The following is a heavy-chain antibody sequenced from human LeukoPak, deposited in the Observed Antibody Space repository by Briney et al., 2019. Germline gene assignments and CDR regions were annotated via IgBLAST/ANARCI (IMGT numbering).Heavy chain of an antibody. V-gene: IGHV3-21*06. CDR1: GFTFSSYS. CDR3: ATGGVGATSPLSIDY. Sequence: GGSLRLSCAASGFTFSSYSMNWVRQAPGKGLEWVSFISSSSSYIYYADSLKGRFTISRDNAKHSLFLQMTSLRADDTAVYYCATGGVGATSPLSIDYWGQGTLVTVSS. D-gene: IGHD1-26*01. CDR2: ISSSSSYI. J-gene: IGHJ4*02.